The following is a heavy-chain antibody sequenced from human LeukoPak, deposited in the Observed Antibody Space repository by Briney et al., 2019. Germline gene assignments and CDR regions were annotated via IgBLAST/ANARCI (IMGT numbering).Heavy chain of an antibody. CDR3: ARSSYYYGSGSYNWFDP. Sequence: SETLSLTCAVYGGSFSGYYWSWIRQPPGKGLEWIGYIYYSGSTNYNPSLKSRVTISVDTSKNQFSLKLSSVTAADTAVYYCARSSYYYGSGSYNWFDPWGQGTLVTVSS. CDR2: IYYSGST. D-gene: IGHD3-10*01. V-gene: IGHV4-59*01. CDR1: GGSFSGYY. J-gene: IGHJ5*02.